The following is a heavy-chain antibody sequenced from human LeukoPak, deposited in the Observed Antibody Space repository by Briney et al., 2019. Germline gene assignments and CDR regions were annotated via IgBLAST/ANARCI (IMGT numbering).Heavy chain of an antibody. V-gene: IGHV3-48*02. CDR1: GFTFSGYS. J-gene: IGHJ4*02. Sequence: GGSLRLSCALSGFTFSGYSMNWVRQAPGKGLERVAYITSSSGTIYYADSVKGRFTISRDNAKNSLYLQMNNLTDEDTAVYYCARVRSGWYFDYWGQGTLVTVSS. D-gene: IGHD6-19*01. CDR3: ARVRSGWYFDY. CDR2: ITSSSGTI.